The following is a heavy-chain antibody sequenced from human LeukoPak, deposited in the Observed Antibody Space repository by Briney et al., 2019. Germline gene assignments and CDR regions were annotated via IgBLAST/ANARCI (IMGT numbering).Heavy chain of an antibody. CDR3: ARDRIRGAAGPRGYFDY. CDR1: GFTFSSYW. V-gene: IGHV3-7*01. J-gene: IGHJ4*02. Sequence: PGGSLRLSCAASGFTFSSYWMSWVRQAPGKGLEWVANIKQDGSEKYYVDSVKGRFTISRDNAKNSLYLQMNSLRAEDTAVYYCARDRIRGAAGPRGYFDYWGQGTLVIVSS. CDR2: IKQDGSEK. D-gene: IGHD6-13*01.